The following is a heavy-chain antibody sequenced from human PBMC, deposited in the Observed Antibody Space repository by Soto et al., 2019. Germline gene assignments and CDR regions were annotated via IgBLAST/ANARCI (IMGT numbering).Heavy chain of an antibody. CDR3: AKVRGGYYYFDY. Sequence: GGSLRLPCAASGFTFSSYAMSWVRQAPGKGLEWVSAISGSGGSTYYADSVKGRFTISRDNSKNTLYLQMNSLRAEDTAVYYCAKVRGGYYYFDYWGQGTLVTVSS. CDR1: GFTFSSYA. D-gene: IGHD5-18*01. V-gene: IGHV3-23*01. CDR2: ISGSGGST. J-gene: IGHJ4*02.